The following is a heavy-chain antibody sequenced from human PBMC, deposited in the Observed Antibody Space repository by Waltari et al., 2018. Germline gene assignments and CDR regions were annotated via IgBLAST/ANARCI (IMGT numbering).Heavy chain of an antibody. CDR2: ISYDGGEK. D-gene: IGHD3-10*01. CDR1: GFTFNSYA. V-gene: IGHV3-30*01. CDR3: ARGDYYGSGSYSID. Sequence: QVQLVESGGGVVQPGRSLTLSCAASGFTFNSYAMHWVRQAPGRGLEWVAVISYDGGEKHYADSVKGRFTISRDNSKNTLYLQMNSLRAEDTAVYYCARGDYYGSGSYSIDWGQGTLVTVSS. J-gene: IGHJ4*02.